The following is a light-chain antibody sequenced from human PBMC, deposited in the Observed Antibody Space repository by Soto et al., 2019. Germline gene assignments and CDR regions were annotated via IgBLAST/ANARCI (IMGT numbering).Light chain of an antibody. Sequence: QSALTQPASVSGSPGQSITISCTGTSSNVGGNNYISWYQQHPSKAPKLMIYDVSNRSSGVSNRSAGSKSGNTAPLTSSVLHDEDEADYYCTSYTSRSSWVFGGGTKLTVL. CDR2: DVS. J-gene: IGLJ3*02. V-gene: IGLV2-14*01. CDR1: SSNVGGNNY. CDR3: TSYTSRSSWV.